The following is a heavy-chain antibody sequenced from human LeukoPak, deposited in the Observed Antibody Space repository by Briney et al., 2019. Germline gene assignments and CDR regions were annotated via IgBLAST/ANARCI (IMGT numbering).Heavy chain of an antibody. Sequence: GESLKISCQVSGYSFPIYWIAWVRQMPGKGLEWMGIIYPSDSDTKYSKSFQGQVTISVDKSLRTAYLQWSSLKASDTAMYYCARQSRDGSKTRGYYFDYWGQGTLVTVSS. CDR1: GYSFPIYW. CDR2: IYPSDSDT. D-gene: IGHD3-10*01. V-gene: IGHV5-51*01. J-gene: IGHJ4*02. CDR3: ARQSRDGSKTRGYYFDY.